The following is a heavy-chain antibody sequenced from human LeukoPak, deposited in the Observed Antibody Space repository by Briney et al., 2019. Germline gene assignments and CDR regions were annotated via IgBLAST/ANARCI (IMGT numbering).Heavy chain of an antibody. CDR1: GFTFSSYV. J-gene: IGHJ4*02. Sequence: GGSLRLSCETAGFTFSSYVMHWVRRTPGKGLVWVSRISHDGFISYADSVKGRFTISRDNAKNTLILQMSSLRAEDTAVYYCARDWVYKIDYWGRGTLVTASS. V-gene: IGHV3-74*01. CDR2: ISHDGFI. CDR3: ARDWVYKIDY. D-gene: IGHD5-24*01.